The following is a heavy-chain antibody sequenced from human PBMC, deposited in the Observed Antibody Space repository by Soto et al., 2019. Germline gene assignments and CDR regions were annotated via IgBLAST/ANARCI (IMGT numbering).Heavy chain of an antibody. CDR2: ISSSSSTI. Sequence: GGSLRLSCAASGFTFSSYSMNWVRQAPGKGLEWVSYISSSSSTIYYADSVKGRFTISRDNAKNSLYLQMNSLRDEHTAVYYSARGTRTSSSSWYPDYWGQGTLVTVSS. V-gene: IGHV3-48*02. J-gene: IGHJ4*02. CDR3: ARGTRTSSSSWYPDY. CDR1: GFTFSSYS. D-gene: IGHD6-13*01.